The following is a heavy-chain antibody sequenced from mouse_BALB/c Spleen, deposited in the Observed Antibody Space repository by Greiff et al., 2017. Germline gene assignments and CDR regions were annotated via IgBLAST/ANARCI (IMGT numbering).Heavy chain of an antibody. CDR3: ARLLRLRGNAMDS. D-gene: IGHD1-2*01. V-gene: IGHV2-9*02. CDR2: IWAGGST. CDR1: GFSLTSYG. J-gene: IGHJ4*01. Sequence: VNVVESGPGLVAPSQSLSITCTVSGFSLTSYGVHWVRQPPGKGLEWLGVIWAGGSTNYNSALMSRLSISKDNSKSQVFLKMNSLQTDDTAMYYCARLLRLRGNAMDSWGRGTSVTVSS.